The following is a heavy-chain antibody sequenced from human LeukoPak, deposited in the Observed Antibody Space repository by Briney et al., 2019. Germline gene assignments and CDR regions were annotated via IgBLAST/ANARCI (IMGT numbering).Heavy chain of an antibody. Sequence: GASVKVSCKASGYTFTSYGISWVRQAPGQGLEWMGWINPNSGGTNYAQKFQGRVTMTRDTSISTAYMELSRLRSDDTAVYYCARVGSGSYYLLYWGQGTLVTVSS. V-gene: IGHV1-2*02. D-gene: IGHD1-26*01. J-gene: IGHJ4*02. CDR1: GYTFTSYG. CDR3: ARVGSGSYYLLY. CDR2: INPNSGGT.